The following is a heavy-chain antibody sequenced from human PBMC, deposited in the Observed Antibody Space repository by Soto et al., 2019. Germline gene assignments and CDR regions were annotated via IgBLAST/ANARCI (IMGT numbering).Heavy chain of an antibody. D-gene: IGHD4-17*01. CDR2: IYSGGET. V-gene: IGHV3-66*01. Sequence: EVQVVESGGGLVQPGGSLRLSCAASGFTVSSTHMSWVRQAPGNGLEWVSIIYSGGETYYADSVKGRFTLSRDTSKNTLYLQMTSLRAEDTAVYYCASRRNPYGAYDYWGQGTLVTVSS. CDR3: ASRRNPYGAYDY. CDR1: GFTVSSTH. J-gene: IGHJ4*02.